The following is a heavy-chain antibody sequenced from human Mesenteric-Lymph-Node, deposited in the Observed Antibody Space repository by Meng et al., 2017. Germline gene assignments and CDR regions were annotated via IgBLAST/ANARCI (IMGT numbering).Heavy chain of an antibody. D-gene: IGHD2-8*02. Sequence: GESLKISCAASGFTFSSYAMSWVRQAPGKGLEWVSAITGSGSNTYYADSVKGRFTLSRDNSKNTVNLQMNSLRAEDTAIYFCTKRICTGGACCGFDYWGQGTLVTVSS. CDR2: ITGSGSNT. V-gene: IGHV3-23*01. J-gene: IGHJ4*02. CDR1: GFTFSSYA. CDR3: TKRICTGGACCGFDY.